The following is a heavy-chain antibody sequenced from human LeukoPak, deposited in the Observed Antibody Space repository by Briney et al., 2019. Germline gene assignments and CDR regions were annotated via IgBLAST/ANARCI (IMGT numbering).Heavy chain of an antibody. CDR3: AREDPLTAHFDY. D-gene: IGHD2-21*02. J-gene: IGHJ4*02. V-gene: IGHV4-31*03. CDR1: GGSISSGGYY. CDR2: IYYTGST. Sequence: SQTLSLTCTVSGGSISSGGYYWSWIRQHPGEGLEWIGYIYYTGSTYYNPSLKSRVTISVDTSKNQFSLKLSSVTAADTAIYYCAREDPLTAHFDYWGQGTLVTVSS.